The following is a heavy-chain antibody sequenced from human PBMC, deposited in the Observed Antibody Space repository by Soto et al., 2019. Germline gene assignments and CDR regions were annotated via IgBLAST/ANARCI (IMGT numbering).Heavy chain of an antibody. CDR2: MSPNSGNT. D-gene: IGHD3-10*01. CDR1: GYTFTNDD. CDR3: AREVIGCNDP. J-gene: IGHJ5*02. Sequence: GASVKVSCKTSGYTFTNDDINWVRQAAGQGLEWIGWMSPNSGNTGYAQKFQGRVTLTRDTSISTAYMELSSLRSEDTAVYYCAREVIGCNDPWGQGTLVTVSS. V-gene: IGHV1-8*02.